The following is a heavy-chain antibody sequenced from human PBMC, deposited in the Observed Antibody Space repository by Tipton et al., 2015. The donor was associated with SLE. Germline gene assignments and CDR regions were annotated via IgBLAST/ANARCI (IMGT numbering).Heavy chain of an antibody. V-gene: IGHV4-34*01. CDR2: INHSGST. D-gene: IGHD4-11*01. CDR3: AGLYDYNNFRWFDP. J-gene: IGHJ5*02. Sequence: TLSLTCTVYGGSFSGYYWSWIRQPPGKGLEWIGEINHSGSTNYNPSLKSRITISVDKSMNQFSLILTSVTAADTAVYYCAGLYDYNNFRWFDPWGQGALVTVAS. CDR1: GGSFSGYY.